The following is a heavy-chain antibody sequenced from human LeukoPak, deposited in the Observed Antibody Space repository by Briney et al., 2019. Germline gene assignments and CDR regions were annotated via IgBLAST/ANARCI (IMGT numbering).Heavy chain of an antibody. V-gene: IGHV4-4*02. CDR1: GGSISSSNW. CDR3: ARVNINNWHSCDY. J-gene: IGHJ4*02. D-gene: IGHD1-1*01. CDR2: IYHSGSA. Sequence: SETLSLTCAVSGGSISSSNWWSWVRQPPGKGLEWIGEIYHSGSANYNPSLWSRVPISVDKSKNQFSLKLTSVTAADTAVYYCARVNINNWHSCDYWGQGTLVTVSS.